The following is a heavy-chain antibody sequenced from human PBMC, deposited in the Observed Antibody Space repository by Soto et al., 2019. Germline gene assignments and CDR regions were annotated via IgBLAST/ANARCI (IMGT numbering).Heavy chain of an antibody. CDR2: MSGSGGST. V-gene: IGHV3-23*01. Sequence: EVQLLESGGGLVQPGGSLRLSCAASGLTFSSYAMSWVRQAPGKGLEWVSAMSGSGGSTYYADSVKGRFTNSRDNSKNTLYLQMNSLRAEDTAVYYCANLLGYCSSTRCQDFDYWGQGTLVTVSS. CDR1: GLTFSSYA. CDR3: ANLLGYCSSTRCQDFDY. D-gene: IGHD2-2*01. J-gene: IGHJ4*02.